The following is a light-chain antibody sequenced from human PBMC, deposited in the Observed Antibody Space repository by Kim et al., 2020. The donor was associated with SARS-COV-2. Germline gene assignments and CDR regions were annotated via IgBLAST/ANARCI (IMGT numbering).Light chain of an antibody. CDR2: DVS. CDR3: CSYAGSYTFVV. V-gene: IGLV2-11*01. CDR1: SSDVGGYNY. Sequence: QSALTQPRSVSGSPGQSVTISCTGTSSDVGGYNYVSWYQQHPGKAPKLMIYDVSKRPSGVPDRFSGSMSGNTASLTISGLQAEDEADYYCCSYAGSYTFVVFGGGTQLTVL. J-gene: IGLJ2*01.